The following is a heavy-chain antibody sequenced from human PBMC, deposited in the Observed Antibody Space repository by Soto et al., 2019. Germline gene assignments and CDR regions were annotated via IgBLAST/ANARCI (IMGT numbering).Heavy chain of an antibody. V-gene: IGHV3-15*01. CDR3: TTDRRGYCSGGSCKNYYYGMDV. Sequence: EVQLVESGGGLVKPGGSLRLSCAASGFTFSNAWMSWVRQAPGKGLEWVGRIKSKTDGGTTDYAAPVKGRFTISRDDSKNTLYLQMNSLKTEDTAVYYCTTDRRGYCSGGSCKNYYYGMDVWGQGTTVTVSS. CDR1: GFTFSNAW. J-gene: IGHJ6*02. D-gene: IGHD2-15*01. CDR2: IKSKTDGGTT.